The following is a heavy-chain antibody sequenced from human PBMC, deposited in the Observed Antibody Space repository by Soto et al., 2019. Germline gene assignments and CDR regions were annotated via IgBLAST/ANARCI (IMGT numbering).Heavy chain of an antibody. D-gene: IGHD6-6*01. J-gene: IGHJ6*02. CDR3: AKDMVYSSSGSMDV. V-gene: IGHV3-9*01. CDR2: ISWNSGSI. CDR1: GFTFDDYA. Sequence: PGGSLRLSCAASGFTFDDYAMHWVRQAPGKGLEWVSGISWNSGSIGYADSVKGRFTISRDNAKNSLYLQMNSLRAEDTALYYCAKDMVYSSSGSMDVWGQGTTVTVSS.